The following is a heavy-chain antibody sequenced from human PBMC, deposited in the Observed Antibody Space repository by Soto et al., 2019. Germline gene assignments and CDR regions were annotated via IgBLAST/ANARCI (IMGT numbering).Heavy chain of an antibody. D-gene: IGHD6-13*01. V-gene: IGHV4-31*01. CDR3: ARLGGLRGSSWPSYFDY. J-gene: IGHJ4*02. CDR1: GGSISSGGYY. Sequence: TLSLTCTVSGGSISSGGYYWSWIRQHPGKGLEWIGYIYYSGSTYYSPSFQGQVTISADKSINTAYLQWSSLKASDTAMYYCARLGGLRGSSWPSYFDYWGQGTLVTVSS. CDR2: IYYSGST.